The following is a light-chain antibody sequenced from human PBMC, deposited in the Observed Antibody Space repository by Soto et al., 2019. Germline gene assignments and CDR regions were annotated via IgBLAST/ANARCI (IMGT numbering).Light chain of an antibody. CDR1: QSVSSSY. V-gene: IGKV3-20*01. CDR2: GAS. Sequence: EIVLTQSPGPLSLSPGERATLSCRASQSVSSSYLAWYQQKPGQAPRLLIYGASTRATGIPDRCSGSGSGTDFSLTISRLEPEDFAVYYCQQDGSSPETFGKGTKVDIK. J-gene: IGKJ1*01. CDR3: QQDGSSPET.